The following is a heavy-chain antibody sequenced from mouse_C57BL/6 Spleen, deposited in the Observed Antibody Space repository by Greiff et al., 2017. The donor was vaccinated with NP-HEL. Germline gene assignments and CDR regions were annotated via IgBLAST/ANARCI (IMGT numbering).Heavy chain of an antibody. Sequence: EVQLQQSGPELVKPGASVKISCKASGYTFTDYYMNWVKQSHGKSLEWIGDINPNNGGTSYNQKFKGKATLTVDKSSSTAYMELRSLTSEDSAVYYCARRRGRNYGSSLAWFAYWGQGTLVTVSA. CDR1: GYTFTDYY. D-gene: IGHD1-1*01. CDR3: ARRRGRNYGSSLAWFAY. CDR2: INPNNGGT. J-gene: IGHJ3*01. V-gene: IGHV1-26*01.